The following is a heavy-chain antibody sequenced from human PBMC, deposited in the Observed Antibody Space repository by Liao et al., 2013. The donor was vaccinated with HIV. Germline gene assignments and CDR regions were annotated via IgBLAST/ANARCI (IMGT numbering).Heavy chain of an antibody. CDR1: GGSISSGSYY. CDR2: IYTSGST. CDR3: ARGRYDFPYNWFDP. V-gene: IGHV4-61*02. J-gene: IGHJ5*02. D-gene: IGHD3-3*01. Sequence: QVQLQESGPGLVKPSQTLSLTCTVSGGSISSGSYYWSWIRQPAGKGLEWIGRIYTSGSTHYNPSLKSRVTISVDTSKNQFSLKLSSVTAADTAVYYCARGRYDFPYNWFDPWGQGNPGHRLL.